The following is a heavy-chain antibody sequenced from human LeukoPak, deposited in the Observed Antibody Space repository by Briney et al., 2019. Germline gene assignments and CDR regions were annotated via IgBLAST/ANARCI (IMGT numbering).Heavy chain of an antibody. J-gene: IGHJ4*02. CDR2: INHSGST. V-gene: IGHV4-34*01. D-gene: IGHD3-10*02. CDR3: ARLLGSGSYPRFDY. Sequence: SETLSLTCAVYGGSFSGYYWSWIRQPPGKGLEWIGEINHSGSTNYNPSLKSRVTISVDTSKNQFSLKLSSVTAADTAVYYCARLLGSGSYPRFDYWGQGTLVTVSS. CDR1: GGSFSGYY.